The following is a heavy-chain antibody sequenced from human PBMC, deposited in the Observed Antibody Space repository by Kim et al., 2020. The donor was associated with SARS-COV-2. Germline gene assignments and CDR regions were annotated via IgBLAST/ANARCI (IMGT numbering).Heavy chain of an antibody. CDR2: IIPIFGTA. CDR3: ARDTIGQKDYYYDSSGYYYYYYYGMDV. J-gene: IGHJ6*02. D-gene: IGHD3-22*01. V-gene: IGHV1-69*13. CDR1: GGTFSSYA. Sequence: SVKVSCKASGGTFSSYAISWVRQAPGQGLEWMGGIIPIFGTANYAQKFQGRVTITADESTSTAYMELSSLRSEDTAVYYCARDTIGQKDYYYDSSGYYYYYYYGMDVWGQGTTVTVSS.